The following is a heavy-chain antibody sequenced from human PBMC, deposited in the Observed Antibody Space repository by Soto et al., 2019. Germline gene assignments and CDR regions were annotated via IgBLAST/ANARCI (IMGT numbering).Heavy chain of an antibody. D-gene: IGHD5-12*01. Sequence: PGGSLRLSCAASGFTFSSYSMNWVRQAPGKGLEWVSYISSSSSTIYYADSVKGRFTISRDNAKNSLYLQMNSLRAEDTAVYYCARDGRYSGYDVVGYWGQGTLVTVSS. V-gene: IGHV3-48*01. J-gene: IGHJ4*02. CDR3: ARDGRYSGYDVVGY. CDR1: GFTFSSYS. CDR2: ISSSSSTI.